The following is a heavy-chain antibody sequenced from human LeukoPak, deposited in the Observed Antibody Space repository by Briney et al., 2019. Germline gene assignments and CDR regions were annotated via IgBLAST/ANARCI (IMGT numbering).Heavy chain of an antibody. V-gene: IGHV4-39*02. CDR2: IFYSGSS. D-gene: IGHD1-26*01. CDR1: GGSISSRTYY. Sequence: SETLSLTCTVSGGSISSRTYYWRWIRQRPGKGLEWIGSIFYSGSSYYNPSLKSRVTISVDTSKNHFSLKLTSVTAADTAVYYCARDSGSYSFDCWGQGTLVTVSS. CDR3: ARDSGSYSFDC. J-gene: IGHJ4*02.